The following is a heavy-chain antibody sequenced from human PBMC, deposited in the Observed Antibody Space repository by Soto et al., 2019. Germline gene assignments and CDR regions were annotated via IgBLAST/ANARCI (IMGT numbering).Heavy chain of an antibody. V-gene: IGHV4-39*01. Sequence: SQNLPLPSTFSAFPPSRERSLLFLLLQSKPKGLQWIGNIYYRGSTNYHPSLKSPVTISVDTSKNQFSLKLSSVTAADTAVYYCARQTDDSYTFNAFDIWGQGTMVT. CDR1: AFPPSRERSL. D-gene: IGHD3-16*01. J-gene: IGHJ3*02. CDR3: ARQTDDSYTFNAFDI. CDR2: IYYRGST.